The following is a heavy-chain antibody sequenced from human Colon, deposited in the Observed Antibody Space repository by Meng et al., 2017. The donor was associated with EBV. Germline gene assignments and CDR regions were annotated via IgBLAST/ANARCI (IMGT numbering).Heavy chain of an antibody. J-gene: IGHJ4*02. D-gene: IGHD2-2*01. Sequence: VQLQGSGPGLVEPSGTLSSTCAVSGGSISTSDWWSWVRQPPGKGLEWIGEIYRGGGTNYNPSFKSRVTISVDTSNNHFSLKLSYVTAADTAVYYCARVRVIPAAVGFDYWGQGTLVTVSS. CDR3: ARVRVIPAAVGFDY. V-gene: IGHV4-4*02. CDR1: GGSISTSDW. CDR2: IYRGGGT.